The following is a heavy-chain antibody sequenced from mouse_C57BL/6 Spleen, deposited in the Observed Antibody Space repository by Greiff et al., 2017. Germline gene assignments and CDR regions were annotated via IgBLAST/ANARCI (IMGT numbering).Heavy chain of an antibody. CDR2: IDPSDSDT. V-gene: IGHV1-52*01. D-gene: IGHD2-2*01. CDR1: GYTFTSYW. J-gene: IGHJ4*01. Sequence: QVQLQQPGAELVRPGSSVKLSCKASGYTFTSYWMHWVKQRPIQGLEWIGNIDPSDSDTHYHQKFKDKATLTVDKSSSTAYMPRSSLTSEDSTVYYCARWLRGDYYAMDYWGQGTSVTVSS. CDR3: ARWLRGDYYAMDY.